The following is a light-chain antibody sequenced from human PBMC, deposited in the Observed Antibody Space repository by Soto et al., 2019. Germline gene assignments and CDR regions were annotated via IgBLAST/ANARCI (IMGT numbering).Light chain of an antibody. V-gene: IGKV1-5*01. CDR1: QSISSW. Sequence: DIHMIQSPSTLSASVGDRVTLTCRASQSISSWLAWYQQKPGKAPRLLSYDASYLERGVPSRFSGSGSGTEFTLTISDLQPDDLATYYCQQYNSFWTFGQGTKVES. CDR2: DAS. J-gene: IGKJ1*01. CDR3: QQYNSFWT.